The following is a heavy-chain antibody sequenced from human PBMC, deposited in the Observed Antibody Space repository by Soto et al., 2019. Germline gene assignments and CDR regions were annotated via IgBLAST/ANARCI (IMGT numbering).Heavy chain of an antibody. V-gene: IGHV4-31*03. J-gene: IGHJ5*02. CDR3: ARDGSSIANWIDP. CDR2: IYHTGKT. D-gene: IGHD2-2*01. Sequence: SETLSLTCTVSGDAIYIGGYYWTWIRQHPGKGLEWIGYIYHTGKTYYNPSLESRVTMSVDTSKNQFSLKLASVTAADTAVYYCARDGSSIANWIDPWGQGTLVTVSS. CDR1: GDAIYIGGYY.